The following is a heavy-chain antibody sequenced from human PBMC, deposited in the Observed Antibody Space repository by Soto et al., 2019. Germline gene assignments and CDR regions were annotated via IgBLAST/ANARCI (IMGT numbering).Heavy chain of an antibody. Sequence: EVQLVESGGGLVQPGGSLRLSCAASGFTFSMYWMHWVRQVPGKGPEWVSRINDDGISTNYADSVKGRFTISRDNAKNTLYLQMNALRVEDTAVYYCARESEDLTSNFDYWGQGTLVTVSS. CDR2: INDDGIST. J-gene: IGHJ4*02. CDR3: ARESEDLTSNFDY. CDR1: GFTFSMYW. V-gene: IGHV3-74*01.